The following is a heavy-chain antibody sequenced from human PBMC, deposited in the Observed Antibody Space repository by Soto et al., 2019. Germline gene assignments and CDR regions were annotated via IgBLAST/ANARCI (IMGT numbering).Heavy chain of an antibody. J-gene: IGHJ4*02. V-gene: IGHV1-18*01. Sequence: ASVNVSCKASGYTFTSYGISWVRQAPGQGLEWMGWISAYNGNTNYAQKLQGRVTMTTDTSTSTAYMELRSLRSDDTAVYYCARDNILTGYYMYWGQGTLVTVSS. CDR1: GYTFTSYG. D-gene: IGHD3-9*01. CDR3: ARDNILTGYYMY. CDR2: ISAYNGNT.